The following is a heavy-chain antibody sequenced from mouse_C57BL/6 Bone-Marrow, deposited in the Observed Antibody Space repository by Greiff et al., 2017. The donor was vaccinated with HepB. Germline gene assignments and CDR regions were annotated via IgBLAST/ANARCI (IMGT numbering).Heavy chain of an antibody. J-gene: IGHJ3*01. CDR2: IWSGGST. CDR3: ARLFIPFAY. Sequence: VKLMESGPVLVQPSQRLSITCTVSGFSLTSYGVHWVRQSPGKGLEWLGVIWSGGSTDYNAAFISRLSISKDNSKSQVFFKMNSLQADDTAIYYCARLFIPFAYWGQGTLVTVSA. V-gene: IGHV2-2*01. CDR1: GFSLTSYG. D-gene: IGHD1-1*01.